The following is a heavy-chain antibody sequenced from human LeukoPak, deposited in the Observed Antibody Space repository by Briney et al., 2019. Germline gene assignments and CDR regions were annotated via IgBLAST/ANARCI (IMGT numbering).Heavy chain of an antibody. Sequence: GGSLRLSCAASGFTFSSYAMSWVRQAPGKGLEWVSVISGSGGITYYADSVQGRFTISRDNSKNTLYLQMNSLSAEDTAVFYCAKDRGIVGGHYYGMDVWGHGTTVIVSS. V-gene: IGHV3-23*01. CDR2: ISGSGGIT. J-gene: IGHJ6*02. CDR3: AKDRGIVGGHYYGMDV. D-gene: IGHD2-15*01. CDR1: GFTFSSYA.